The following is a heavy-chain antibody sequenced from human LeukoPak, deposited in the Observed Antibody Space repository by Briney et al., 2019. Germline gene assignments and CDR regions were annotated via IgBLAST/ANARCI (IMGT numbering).Heavy chain of an antibody. Sequence: GGSLRLSCAAPGFTVSSNYMSWVRQAPGKGLEWVSVIYSGGSTYYADSVKGRFTISRDNSKNTLYLQMNSLRAEDTAVYYCARDLSDSSGYLRGYYYGMDVWGQGTTVTVSS. CDR2: IYSGGST. D-gene: IGHD3-22*01. CDR1: GFTVSSNY. V-gene: IGHV3-53*01. CDR3: ARDLSDSSGYLRGYYYGMDV. J-gene: IGHJ6*02.